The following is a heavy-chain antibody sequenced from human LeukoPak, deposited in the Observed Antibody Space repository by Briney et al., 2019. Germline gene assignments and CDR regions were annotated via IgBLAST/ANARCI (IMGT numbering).Heavy chain of an antibody. CDR2: ISVYNGNT. J-gene: IGHJ4*02. Sequence: GASVEVSCKASGYTFANFGITWVRQAPGQGLEWMGWISVYNGNTNYAQNLQGRVTLTTDTSTSTAYMELRSLRSDDTALYCCARTCSSSSCYMVHWGQGTLVTVSS. D-gene: IGHD2-2*02. CDR3: ARTCSSSSCYMVH. V-gene: IGHV1-18*01. CDR1: GYTFANFG.